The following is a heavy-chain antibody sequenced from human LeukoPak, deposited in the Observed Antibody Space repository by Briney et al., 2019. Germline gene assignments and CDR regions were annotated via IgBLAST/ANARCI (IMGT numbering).Heavy chain of an antibody. CDR2: INPNSGGT. V-gene: IGHV1-2*02. CDR3: ARVSSIAVAGREAFDI. J-gene: IGHJ3*02. D-gene: IGHD6-19*01. Sequence: ASVKVSCKASGYTFTGYYMHWVRQAPGQGLEWMGWINPNSGGTNYAQKFQGRVTMTRDTSISTAYMELSRLRSDDTAVYYCARVSSIAVAGREAFDIWGQGTMVTVSS. CDR1: GYTFTGYY.